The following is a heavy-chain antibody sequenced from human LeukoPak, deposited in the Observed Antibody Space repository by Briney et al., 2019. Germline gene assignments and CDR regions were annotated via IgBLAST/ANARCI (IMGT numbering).Heavy chain of an antibody. Sequence: GRSLRLSCAASGFTFSNYDMHWVRQAPGKGLEWVAVIWFDGSNEYYADSLKGRFTISRDNSKNTLYLQMNSLRAEDTAVYYCAKFRGSEKTAIDCWGQGTLVTVSS. J-gene: IGHJ4*02. CDR1: GFTFSNYD. CDR2: IWFDGSNE. CDR3: AKFRGSEKTAIDC. D-gene: IGHD6-25*01. V-gene: IGHV3-33*06.